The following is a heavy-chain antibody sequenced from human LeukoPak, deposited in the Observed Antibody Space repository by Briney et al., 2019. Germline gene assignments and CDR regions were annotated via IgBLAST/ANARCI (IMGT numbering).Heavy chain of an antibody. D-gene: IGHD3-3*01. CDR2: ISDSVGT. CDR3: ARVFRGAVTSNWFDP. Sequence: SETLSLTSSVSGASMNGHYWTWIRLSPRKGLEWIGYISDSVGTSYNPSLRCRVIMALEASKTEFSLRLISVTVADTAVYYCARVFRGAVTSNWFDPWGQGTLVTVSS. CDR1: GASMNGHY. V-gene: IGHV4-59*11. J-gene: IGHJ5*02.